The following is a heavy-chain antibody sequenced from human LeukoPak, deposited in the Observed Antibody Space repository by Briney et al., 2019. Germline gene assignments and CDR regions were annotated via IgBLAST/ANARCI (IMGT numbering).Heavy chain of an antibody. D-gene: IGHD3-22*01. CDR2: IDWDDDK. V-gene: IGHV2-70*11. CDR3: ARLYYYDSSGYYQIDY. J-gene: IGHJ4*02. Sequence: SGPTLVNPTQTLTLTCTFSGFSLSTSGMCVSWIRQPPGKALEWLARIDWDDDKYYSTSLKTRLTISKDTSKNQVVLTMTNMDPVDTATYYCARLYYYDSSGYYQIDYWGQGTLVTASS. CDR1: GFSLSTSGMC.